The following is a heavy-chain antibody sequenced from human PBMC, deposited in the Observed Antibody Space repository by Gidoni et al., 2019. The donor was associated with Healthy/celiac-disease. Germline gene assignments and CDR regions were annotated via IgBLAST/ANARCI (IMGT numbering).Heavy chain of an antibody. CDR3: ARGLTIFGGMDV. CDR2: INRDGSST. D-gene: IGHD3-3*01. J-gene: IGHJ6*02. Sequence: EVQLVDSGGGLVQPGGSLRLSCAASGFTFSSYWMHWVRQAPGKGLVWVSRINRDGSSTSYADSVKGRFTISRDNAKNTLYRQMNRLRAEDTAVYYCARGLTIFGGMDVWGQGTTVTVSS. V-gene: IGHV3-74*01. CDR1: GFTFSSYW.